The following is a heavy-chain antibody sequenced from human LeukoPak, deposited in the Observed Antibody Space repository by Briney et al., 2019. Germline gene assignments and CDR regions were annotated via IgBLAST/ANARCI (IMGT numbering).Heavy chain of an antibody. CDR2: IYYSGST. CDR1: GGSISSDNYY. V-gene: IGHV4-31*03. J-gene: IGHJ2*01. Sequence: SGTLSLTCTVSGGSISSDNYYWSWIRPHPGKGLEWVGYIYYSGSTYYNPSLKSRVTISVDTSKNQCSLKLNSVTSADTAVYYCARDSPRMVRAVYFDIWGRGTLVTVSS. D-gene: IGHD3-10*01. CDR3: ARDSPRMVRAVYFDI.